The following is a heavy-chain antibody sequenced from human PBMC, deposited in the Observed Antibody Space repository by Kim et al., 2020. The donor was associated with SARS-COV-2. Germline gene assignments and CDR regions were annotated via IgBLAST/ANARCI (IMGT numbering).Heavy chain of an antibody. CDR3: AKVRVTMIVVVTYYFDY. V-gene: IGHV3-23*01. Sequence: VKGRISISRDESKSTLYLHMKSLRDEDTAVYYCAKVRVTMIVVVTYYFDYWGQGTLVTVSS. D-gene: IGHD3-22*01. J-gene: IGHJ4*02.